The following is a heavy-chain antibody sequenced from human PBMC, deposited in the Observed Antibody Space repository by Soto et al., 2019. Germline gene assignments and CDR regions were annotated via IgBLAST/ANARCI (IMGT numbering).Heavy chain of an antibody. CDR2: INHSGST. CDR3: ARVIFLYYYYYYGMDV. Sequence: SETLSLTCAVYGGSFSGYYWSWIRQPPGKGLEWIGEINHSGSTNYNPSLKSRVTISVDTSKNQFSLKLSSVTAADTAVYYCARVIFLYYYYYYGMDVWGQGTTVTVSS. D-gene: IGHD3-3*01. J-gene: IGHJ6*02. CDR1: GGSFSGYY. V-gene: IGHV4-34*01.